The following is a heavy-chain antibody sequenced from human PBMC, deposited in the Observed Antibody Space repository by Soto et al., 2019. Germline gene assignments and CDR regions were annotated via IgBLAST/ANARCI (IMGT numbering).Heavy chain of an antibody. CDR1: GYTFTSYY. V-gene: IGHV1-46*01. CDR3: AQGGGVLLWFGEFPMDV. J-gene: IGHJ6*02. CDR2: INPSGGST. Sequence: ASVKVSCKASGYTFTSYYMHWVRQAPGQGLEWMGIINPSGGSTSYAQKFQGRVTMTRDTSTSTVYIELSSLRSEDTAVYYCAQGGGVLLWFGEFPMDVWGQGTTVTVSS. D-gene: IGHD3-10*01.